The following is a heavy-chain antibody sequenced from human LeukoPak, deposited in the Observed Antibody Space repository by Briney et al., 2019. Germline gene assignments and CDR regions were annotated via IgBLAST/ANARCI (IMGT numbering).Heavy chain of an antibody. CDR2: IYTSGST. Sequence: SETLSLTCTVSGGSISNYYWSWIRQPAGKGLEWIGRIYTSGSTNYNPSLKSRVTMSVDTSNNQISLKLTSVTAADTALYYCTRAGTPYDFWSGSQFDPWGQGILVTVPS. D-gene: IGHD3-3*01. V-gene: IGHV4-4*07. CDR3: TRAGTPYDFWSGSQFDP. J-gene: IGHJ5*02. CDR1: GGSISNYY.